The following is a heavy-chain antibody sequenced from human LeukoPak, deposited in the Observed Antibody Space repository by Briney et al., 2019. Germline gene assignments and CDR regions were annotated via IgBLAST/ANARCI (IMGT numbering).Heavy chain of an antibody. V-gene: IGHV1-18*01. CDR3: ARGARALYSSSSFDY. D-gene: IGHD6-6*01. CDR2: ISPYNGNT. J-gene: IGHJ4*02. Sequence: ASVKVSFKASGYTFNDYGNTWVRQAPGQGLEWMGWISPYNGNTNYAQKIQGRVAMTTDTSTSTAYMELRSLTSDDTAVYYCARGARALYSSSSFDYWGQGTLVTVSS. CDR1: GYTFNDYG.